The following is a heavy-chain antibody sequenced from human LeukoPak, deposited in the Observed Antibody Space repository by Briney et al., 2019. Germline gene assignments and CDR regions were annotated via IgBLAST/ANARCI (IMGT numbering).Heavy chain of an antibody. CDR3: AREPLTTGTTKWDAFDI. Sequence: PSETLSLTCTVSGGSISSYYWSWIRQPPGKGLEWIGYIYYSGSTNYNPSLKSRVTISVDTSKNQFSLKLSSVTAADTAVHYCAREPLTTGTTKWDAFDIWGQGTMVTVSS. CDR1: GGSISSYY. J-gene: IGHJ3*02. V-gene: IGHV4-59*01. D-gene: IGHD1-1*01. CDR2: IYYSGST.